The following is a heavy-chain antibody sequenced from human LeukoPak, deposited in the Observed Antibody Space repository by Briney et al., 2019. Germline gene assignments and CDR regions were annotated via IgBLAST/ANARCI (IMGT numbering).Heavy chain of an antibody. CDR2: ISAYNGNT. V-gene: IGHV1-18*04. Sequence: ASVKVSCKASGYSFTGHYMHWVRQAPGQGLEWVGWISAYNGNTNYAQKLQGRVTMTTDTSTSTAYMELRSLRSDDTAVYYCARVLDTYYDFWSGYYFDYWGQGTLVTVSS. CDR1: GYSFTGHY. D-gene: IGHD3-3*01. CDR3: ARVLDTYYDFWSGYYFDY. J-gene: IGHJ4*02.